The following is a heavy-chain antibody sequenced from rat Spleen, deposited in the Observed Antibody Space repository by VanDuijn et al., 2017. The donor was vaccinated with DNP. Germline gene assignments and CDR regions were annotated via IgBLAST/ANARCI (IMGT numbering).Heavy chain of an antibody. CDR1: GFSLTTYG. V-gene: IGHV2S12*01. Sequence: QVQLKESGPGLVQPSQTLSLTCTVSGFSLTTYGVSWVRQPPGKGLEWIGALSSGGRTYYNSALKSRMSISRDTSKSQVFLKMNSLLTEDTAIYFCTRDYYSSSFVYWGQGTLVTVSS. D-gene: IGHD1-2*01. J-gene: IGHJ3*01. CDR3: TRDYYSSSFVY. CDR2: LSSGGRT.